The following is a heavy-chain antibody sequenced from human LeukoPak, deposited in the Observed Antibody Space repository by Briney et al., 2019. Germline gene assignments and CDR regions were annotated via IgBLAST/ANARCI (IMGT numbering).Heavy chain of an antibody. V-gene: IGHV3-73*01. D-gene: IGHD3-3*01. J-gene: IGHJ4*02. CDR2: IRSKANSYAT. CDR1: GFTFSGSA. Sequence: GGSLRLSCAASGFTFSGSAMHWVRQASGKGLEWVGRIRSKANSYATAYAASVKGRFTISRDDSKNTAYLQMNSLRAEDTAVYYCARDNSASSSITIFGVGYDYWGQGTLVTVSS. CDR3: ARDNSASSSITIFGVGYDY.